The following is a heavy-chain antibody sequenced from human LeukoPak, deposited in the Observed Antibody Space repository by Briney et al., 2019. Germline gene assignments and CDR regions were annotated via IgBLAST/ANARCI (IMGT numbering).Heavy chain of an antibody. J-gene: IGHJ4*02. D-gene: IGHD6-19*01. V-gene: IGHV4-61*02. Sequence: SETLSLTCTVSGGSISSGSYYWSWIRQPAGKGLEWIVRIYTSGSTNYNPSLKSRVTISVDTSKNQFSLKLSSVTAADTAVYYCAREIAVAGLDYWGQGTLVTVSS. CDR1: GGSISSGSYY. CDR3: AREIAVAGLDY. CDR2: IYTSGST.